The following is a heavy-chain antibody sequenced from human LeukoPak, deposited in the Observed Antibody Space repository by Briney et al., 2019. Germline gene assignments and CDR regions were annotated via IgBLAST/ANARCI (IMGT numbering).Heavy chain of an antibody. Sequence: PGGSLRLSCAASGFTFSSYAMHWVRQAPGKGLEWVAVIWYDGSNKYYADSVKGRFTISRDNSKNTLYLQMNSLRAEDTAVYYCARDAYSNYDLNYYYYYGMDVWGQGTTVTVSS. CDR3: ARDAYSNYDLNYYYYYGMDV. D-gene: IGHD4-11*01. J-gene: IGHJ6*02. CDR1: GFTFSSYA. V-gene: IGHV3-33*08. CDR2: IWYDGSNK.